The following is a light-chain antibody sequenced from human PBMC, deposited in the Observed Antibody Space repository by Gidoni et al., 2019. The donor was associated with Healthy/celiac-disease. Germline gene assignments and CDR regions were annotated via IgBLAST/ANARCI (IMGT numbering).Light chain of an antibody. CDR3: QQYYNRPLT. J-gene: IGKJ3*01. V-gene: IGKV3-15*01. CDR2: GAS. CDR1: QSVSNN. Sequence: EIVMPQSPATLSVSPGERATLTCRASQSVSNNLAWYQQKPGQAPRLLIYGASTRATGIPARFSGSGSGTEFTLTISSLQSEDFAVYYCQQYYNRPLTFGPGTKVDIK.